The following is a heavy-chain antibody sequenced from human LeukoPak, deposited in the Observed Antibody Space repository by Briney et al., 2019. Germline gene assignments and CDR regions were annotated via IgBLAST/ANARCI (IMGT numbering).Heavy chain of an antibody. V-gene: IGHV1-18*01. CDR2: ISAYNGNT. J-gene: IGHJ4*02. Sequence: ASVKVSCKASGYTFTSYGISWVRQAPGQGLEWMGWISAYNGNTNYAQKLQGRVTMTTDTSTSTAYMELRSLRSDDTAVYYCARVKNSSGYYRTWDYGARGPRVTVSS. CDR1: GYTFTSYG. D-gene: IGHD3-22*01. CDR3: ARVKNSSGYYRTWDY.